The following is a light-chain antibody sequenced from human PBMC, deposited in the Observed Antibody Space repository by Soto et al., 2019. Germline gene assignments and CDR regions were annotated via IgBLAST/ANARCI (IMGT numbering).Light chain of an antibody. CDR2: DAS. J-gene: IGKJ1*01. CDR1: QSVSSY. V-gene: IGKV3-11*01. CDR3: QQRSNWPT. Sequence: EIVLTQSPATLSLSPGERATLSCRASQSVSSYVAWYQQKPGQAPRLLIYDASNRATGIPARFSGSGSGTDFTLTISSLEPEDFSVYYCQQRSNWPTFGQGTTVEIK.